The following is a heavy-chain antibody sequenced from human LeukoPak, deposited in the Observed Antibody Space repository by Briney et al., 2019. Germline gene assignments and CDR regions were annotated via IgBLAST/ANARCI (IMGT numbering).Heavy chain of an antibody. V-gene: IGHV1-8*03. J-gene: IGHJ6*03. CDR3: ARVLRCSSTSCYKGPLDYYYYMDV. D-gene: IGHD2-2*02. CDR2: MNPNSGNT. CDR1: GYTFTSYD. Sequence: ASVKVSCKASGYTFTSYDINWVRQATGQGLEWMGWMNPNSGNTGYAQKSQGRVTITRNTSISTAYMELSSLRSEDTAVYYCARVLRCSSTSCYKGPLDYYYYMDVWGKGTTVTVSS.